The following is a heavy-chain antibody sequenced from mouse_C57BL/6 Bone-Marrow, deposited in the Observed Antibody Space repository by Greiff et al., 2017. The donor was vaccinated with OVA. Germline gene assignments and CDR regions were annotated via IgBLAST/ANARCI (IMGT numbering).Heavy chain of an antibody. D-gene: IGHD2-4*01. CDR1: GFSFTSYG. CDR2: IWSGGST. CDR3: ARKAYDYDMDY. J-gene: IGHJ4*01. V-gene: IGHV2-2*01. Sequence: QVQLQQSGPGLVQPSQSLSITCTVSGFSFTSYGVHWVRQSPGKGLEWLGVIWSGGSTDYNAAFIYRLSISKDNSKSQVFYKLNSLQADNTAIYYCARKAYDYDMDYWGQGTSVTVSS.